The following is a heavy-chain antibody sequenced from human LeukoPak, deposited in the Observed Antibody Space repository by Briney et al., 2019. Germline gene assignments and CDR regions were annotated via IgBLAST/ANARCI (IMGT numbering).Heavy chain of an antibody. D-gene: IGHD5-18*01. Sequence: SETLSLTCAVYGGSFSGYYWSWIRQPPGKGLEWIGEINHSGSTNYNPSLKGRVTISVDTSKNQFSLKLSSVTAADTAVYYCARVGYSYGSGWFDPWGQGTLVTVSS. CDR2: INHSGST. CDR1: GGSFSGYY. J-gene: IGHJ5*02. V-gene: IGHV4-34*01. CDR3: ARVGYSYGSGWFDP.